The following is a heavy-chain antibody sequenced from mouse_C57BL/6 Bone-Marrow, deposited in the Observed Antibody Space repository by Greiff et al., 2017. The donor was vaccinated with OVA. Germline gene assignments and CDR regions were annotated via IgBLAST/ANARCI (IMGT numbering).Heavy chain of an antibody. Sequence: VQLQESGPVLVKPGASVKMSCKASGYTFTDYYMNWVKQSHGKSLEWIGVINPYNGGTSYNQKFKGKATLTVDKSFSTAYMELNSLTSEDSAVYYCARDYYGSSYYFDYWGQGTTLTVSS. J-gene: IGHJ2*01. CDR2: INPYNGGT. CDR3: ARDYYGSSYYFDY. D-gene: IGHD1-1*01. CDR1: GYTFTDYY. V-gene: IGHV1-19*01.